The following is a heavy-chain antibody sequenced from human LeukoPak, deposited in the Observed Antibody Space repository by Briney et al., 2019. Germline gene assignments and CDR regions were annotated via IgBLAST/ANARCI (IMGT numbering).Heavy chain of an antibody. CDR2: ISSSSSYI. CDR1: GFTFSSYS. Sequence: GGSLRLSCAASGFTFSSYSMNWVRQAPGKGLEWVSSISSSSSYIYYADSVKGRFTISRDNAKNSLYLQMNSLRAEDTAAYYCARDLPSYYYGSGSPDYWGQGTLVTVSS. CDR3: ARDLPSYYYGSGSPDY. J-gene: IGHJ4*02. D-gene: IGHD3-10*01. V-gene: IGHV3-21*01.